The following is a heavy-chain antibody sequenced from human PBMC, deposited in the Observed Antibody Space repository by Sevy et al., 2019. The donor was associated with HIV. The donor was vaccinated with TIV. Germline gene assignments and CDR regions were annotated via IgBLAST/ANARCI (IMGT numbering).Heavy chain of an antibody. J-gene: IGHJ4*02. CDR3: AKDVSPARMITFGGISFDY. CDR1: GFTFSSYA. D-gene: IGHD3-16*01. CDR2: ISGSGGST. V-gene: IGHV3-23*01. Sequence: GGSLRLSCAASGFTFSSYAMSWVRQAPGKGLEWVSAISGSGGSTYYADSVKGRFTISRDNSKNTLYLQMNSLRAEDTAVYYCAKDVSPARMITFGGISFDYWGQGTLVTVSS.